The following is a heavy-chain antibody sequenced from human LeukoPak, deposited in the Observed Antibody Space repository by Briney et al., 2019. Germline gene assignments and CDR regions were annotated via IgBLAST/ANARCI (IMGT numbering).Heavy chain of an antibody. J-gene: IGHJ4*02. CDR2: ISYDGSNK. Sequence: GGSLRLSCAASGFTFSSYGMHWVRQAPGKGLEWVAVISYDGSNKYYADSVKGRFTISRDNSKNTLYLQMNSLRAEDTAVYYCAKSKAMVRGPRYYFDYWGQGTLVTVSS. CDR3: AKSKAMVRGPRYYFDY. D-gene: IGHD3-10*01. CDR1: GFTFSSYG. V-gene: IGHV3-30*18.